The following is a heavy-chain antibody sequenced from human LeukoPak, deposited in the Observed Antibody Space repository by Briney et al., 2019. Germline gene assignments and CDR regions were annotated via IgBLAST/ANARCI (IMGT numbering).Heavy chain of an antibody. V-gene: IGHV4-59*01. CDR1: GGSISSYY. CDR3: ARGGRWLQFNY. J-gene: IGHJ4*02. Sequence: SETLSLTCTVSGGSISSYYWNWIRQPPGKGLEWIGYISYSGSTNYNPSLKSRVTVSVDTSKNQFSLKLSSVTAADTAAYYCARGGRWLQFNYWGRGTLVTVSS. D-gene: IGHD5-24*01. CDR2: ISYSGST.